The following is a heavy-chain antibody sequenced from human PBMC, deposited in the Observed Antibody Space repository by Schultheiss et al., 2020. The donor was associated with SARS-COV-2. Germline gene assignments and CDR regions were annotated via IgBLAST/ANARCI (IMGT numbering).Heavy chain of an antibody. Sequence: SETLSLTCTVSGGSISSYYWSWIRQPPGKGLEWIGYIYYSGSTNYNPSLKSRVTISVDTSKNQFSLKLSSVTAADTAVYYCARGPIAVAGTGPPGWGQGTTVTVSS. CDR1: GGSISSYY. D-gene: IGHD6-19*01. V-gene: IGHV4-59*01. CDR3: ARGPIAVAGTGPPG. J-gene: IGHJ6*02. CDR2: IYYSGST.